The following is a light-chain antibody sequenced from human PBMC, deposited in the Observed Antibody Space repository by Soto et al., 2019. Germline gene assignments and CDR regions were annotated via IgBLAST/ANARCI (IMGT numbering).Light chain of an antibody. CDR2: DAS. V-gene: IGKV3-11*01. CDR1: QTVSTY. Sequence: EIVLTQSPVTLSLSPGDRATLSCRASQTVSTYLAWYQQKPGQAPRLLIYDASNRATGIPARFSGSGSGPDFPLSISNLEPEDFAVFYCQQRNNWPPAIPFGHGTRLDIK. J-gene: IGKJ5*01. CDR3: QQRNNWPPAIP.